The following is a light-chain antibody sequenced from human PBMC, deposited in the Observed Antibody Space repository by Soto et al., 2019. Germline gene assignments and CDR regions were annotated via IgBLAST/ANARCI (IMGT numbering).Light chain of an antibody. CDR1: SSDVGGYKY. Sequence: QSALTQPASVSGSPGQSITISCTGTSSDVGGYKYVSWYQQHPGKAPKLMIYEVSNRPSGVSNRFSGSKSGNMASLTISGLQAEHEADYYCSSYTSSSPRVFGTTTKLTVL. J-gene: IGLJ1*01. CDR3: SSYTSSSPRV. V-gene: IGLV2-14*01. CDR2: EVS.